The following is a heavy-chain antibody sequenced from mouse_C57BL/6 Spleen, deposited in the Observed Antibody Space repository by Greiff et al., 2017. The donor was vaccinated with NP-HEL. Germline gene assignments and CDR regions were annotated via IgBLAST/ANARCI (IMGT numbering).Heavy chain of an antibody. J-gene: IGHJ1*03. Sequence: VQRVESGPGLVQPSQSLSITCTVSGFSLTSYGVHWVRQSPGKGLEWLGVIWSGGSTDYNAAFIARLSISKDNSKSQVFFKMNSLHSDDTAIYYCARKVPHYYGSWYFYVWGTGTPVTVSS. CDR3: ARKVPHYYGSWYFYV. CDR1: GFSLTSYG. CDR2: IWSGGST. V-gene: IGHV2-2*01. D-gene: IGHD1-1*01.